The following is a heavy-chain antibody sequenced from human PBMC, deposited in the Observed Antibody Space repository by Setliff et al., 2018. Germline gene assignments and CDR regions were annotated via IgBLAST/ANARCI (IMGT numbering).Heavy chain of an antibody. D-gene: IGHD3-3*01. Sequence: PGGSLRLSCAASGFTFSSYGMHWVRQAPGKGLEWVAFIRYDGSNKYYADSVKGRFTVSRDNSKNTLYLQMKSLRAEDTAVYYCAKDPRDTYYNFGYWGQGTLVTVPQ. CDR3: AKDPRDTYYNFGY. V-gene: IGHV3-30*02. J-gene: IGHJ4*02. CDR1: GFTFSSYG. CDR2: IRYDGSNK.